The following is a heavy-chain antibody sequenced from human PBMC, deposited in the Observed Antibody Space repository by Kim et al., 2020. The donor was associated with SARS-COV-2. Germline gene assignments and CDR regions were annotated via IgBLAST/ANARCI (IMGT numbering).Heavy chain of an antibody. CDR1: GFTFSSYA. D-gene: IGHD2-2*01. J-gene: IGHJ6*02. CDR3: AIDPDCSSTSCSPMDV. Sequence: GGSLRLSCAASGFTFSSYAMHWVRQAPGKGLEWVAVISYDGSNKYYADSVKGRFTISRDNSKNTLYLQLNSLRAEDTAVYYCAIDPDCSSTSCSPMDVWGQGTTVTVSS. CDR2: ISYDGSNK. V-gene: IGHV3-30-3*01.